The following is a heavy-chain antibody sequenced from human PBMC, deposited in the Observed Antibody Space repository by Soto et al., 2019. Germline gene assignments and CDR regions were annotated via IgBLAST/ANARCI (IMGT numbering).Heavy chain of an antibody. V-gene: IGHV3-11*06. D-gene: IGHD2-15*01. CDR1: GFTFSDYY. Sequence: GGSLRLSCAASGFTFSDYYMSWIRQAPGKGLEWVSYISSSSSYTNYADSVKGRFTISRDNAKNSLYLQMNSLRAEDTAVYYCARQPAPDYFDYWGQGTLVTVSS. CDR2: ISSSSSYT. J-gene: IGHJ4*02. CDR3: ARQPAPDYFDY.